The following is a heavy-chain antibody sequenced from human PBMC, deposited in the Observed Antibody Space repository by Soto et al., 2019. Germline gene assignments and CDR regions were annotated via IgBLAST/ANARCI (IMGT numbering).Heavy chain of an antibody. CDR3: ASGHDAYKVRY. D-gene: IGHD1-1*01. V-gene: IGHV4-31*03. J-gene: IGHJ4*02. Sequence: PSDTLSLTYTVSGRTIRVRAPVSYWTWIRQVPGTGLEWIGYIYYTGNTYYNPSLKSRPTISIDTSENQFSLKLTSVTAADTAVYFCASGHDAYKVRYWGQG. CDR2: IYYTGNT. CDR1: GRTIRVRAPVSY.